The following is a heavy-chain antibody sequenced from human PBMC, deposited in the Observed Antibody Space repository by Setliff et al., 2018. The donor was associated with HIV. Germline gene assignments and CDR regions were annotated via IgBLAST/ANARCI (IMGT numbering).Heavy chain of an antibody. D-gene: IGHD3-10*01. CDR1: GGSISSADYY. CDR3: ARGKGFGAYYFIDV. J-gene: IGHJ6*03. CDR2: ISYSGST. Sequence: PSETLSLTCTVSGGSISSADYYWSWIRQHPGKGLEWMGYISYSGSTYCNPSLRSRLTLSVDTSKNQFSLRLNSVTAADTAVYYCARGKGFGAYYFIDVWGQGTMVTVSS. V-gene: IGHV4-31*03.